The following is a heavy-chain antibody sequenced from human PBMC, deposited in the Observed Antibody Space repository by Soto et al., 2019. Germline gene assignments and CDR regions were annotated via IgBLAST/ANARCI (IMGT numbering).Heavy chain of an antibody. CDR2: MNPNSGNT. V-gene: IGHV1-8*01. CDR1: GYTFTKFD. Sequence: QVQLVQSGAEVKKPGASVRVSCKASGYTFTKFDINWVRQATGQGLEWRGWMNPNSGNTGYAQKFQGRVTMTRNTSITTAYMELSTLRSEDTAVYYCVRGDYGDYSHWFDPWGQGTLVTVSS. D-gene: IGHD4-17*01. J-gene: IGHJ5*02. CDR3: VRGDYGDYSHWFDP.